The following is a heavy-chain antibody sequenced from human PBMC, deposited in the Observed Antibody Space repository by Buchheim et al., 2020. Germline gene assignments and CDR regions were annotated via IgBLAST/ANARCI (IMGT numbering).Heavy chain of an antibody. J-gene: IGHJ5*02. D-gene: IGHD3-10*01. CDR2: TSYDGSNK. V-gene: IGHV3-30*18. CDR3: AKELGQLYYSGSGIDP. Sequence: QVQMVESGGGVVQPGRSLRLSCAASGFTFSSYGMHWVRQAPGKGLEWVAVTSYDGSNKYYADSVKGRFTISRDNSRNTLYLQMNSLRAEDTAVYYCAKELGQLYYSGSGIDPWGQGTL. CDR1: GFTFSSYG.